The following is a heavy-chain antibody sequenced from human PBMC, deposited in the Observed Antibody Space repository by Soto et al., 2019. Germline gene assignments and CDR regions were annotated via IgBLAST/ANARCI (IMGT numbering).Heavy chain of an antibody. CDR1: GYTCTSYA. V-gene: IGHV1-3*01. CDR2: INAGNGNT. Sequence: SVKVSGQACGYTCTSYAMHWGRQAPGQRLEWMGWINAGNGNTKYSQKFQGRVTITRDTSASTAYMELSSLRSEDTAVYYCARGLYGDSREYWGQGTLVTVSS. CDR3: ARGLYGDSREY. D-gene: IGHD4-17*01. J-gene: IGHJ4*02.